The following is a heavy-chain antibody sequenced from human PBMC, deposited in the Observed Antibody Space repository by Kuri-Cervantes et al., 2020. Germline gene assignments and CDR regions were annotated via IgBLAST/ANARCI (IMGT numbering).Heavy chain of an antibody. CDR3: ARDYDLHGSGSDYSRNWFDP. CDR1: GGTFSSYT. V-gene: IGHV1-69*04. Sequence: SVKVSCKASGGTFSSYTISWVRQAPGQGLEWMGRIIPILGIANYAQKFQGRVTITADKSTSTAYMELSSLRSDDTAVYYCARDYDLHGSGSDYSRNWFDPWGQGTLVTVSS. D-gene: IGHD3-10*01. J-gene: IGHJ5*02. CDR2: IIPILGIA.